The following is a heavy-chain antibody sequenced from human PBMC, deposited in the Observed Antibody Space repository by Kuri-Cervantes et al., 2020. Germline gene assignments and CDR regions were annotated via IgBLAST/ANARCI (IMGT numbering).Heavy chain of an antibody. V-gene: IGHV4-59*08. Sequence: SETLSLTCTVSGGSISSYYWSWSRQRPGKGLEWIGYTYYSGSTNYHPTLKSRVTISVNTSKNQFSLRLSSVTAAVSAVYYCARHKPDNNYHYYMDVWGQGTTGT. D-gene: IGHD5-24*01. CDR3: ARHKPDNNYHYYMDV. CDR1: GGSISSYY. CDR2: TYYSGST. J-gene: IGHJ6*03.